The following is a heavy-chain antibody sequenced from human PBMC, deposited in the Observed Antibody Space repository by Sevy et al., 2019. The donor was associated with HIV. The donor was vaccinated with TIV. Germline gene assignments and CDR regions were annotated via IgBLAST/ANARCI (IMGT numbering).Heavy chain of an antibody. CDR1: GSTFSNYA. D-gene: IGHD2-8*01. J-gene: IGHJ3*02. Sequence: GGSLRLSCAASGSTFSNYAMHWVRQTPDRGLEWVAVVSYDGADTSYACSVKGRFTVSRDNSKSTLYLQMNSLRVDDSAVYFCARFPPQWAFDIWGQGTTVTVSS. CDR3: ARFPPQWAFDI. V-gene: IGHV3-30*04. CDR2: VSYDGADT.